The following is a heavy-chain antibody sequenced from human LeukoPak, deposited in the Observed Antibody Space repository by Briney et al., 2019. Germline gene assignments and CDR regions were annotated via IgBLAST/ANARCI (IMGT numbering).Heavy chain of an antibody. V-gene: IGHV4-59*01. CDR1: GGSISSYY. CDR3: ARDSGIAVAGLDY. J-gene: IGHJ4*02. CDR2: IYYSGST. Sequence: PSETLSLTCTVSGGSISSYYWSWIRQPPGEGLEWIGYIYYSGSTNYNPSLKSRVTISVDTSKNQFSLKLSSVTAADTAVYYCARDSGIAVAGLDYWGQGTLVTVSS. D-gene: IGHD6-19*01.